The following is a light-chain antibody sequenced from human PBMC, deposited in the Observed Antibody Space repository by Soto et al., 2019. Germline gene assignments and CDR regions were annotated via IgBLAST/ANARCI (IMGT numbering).Light chain of an antibody. V-gene: IGKV1-5*03. CDR2: KAS. Sequence: DIQMTQSPSTLSGSVGDRVTITCRASQTISSWLAWYQQKPGKAPKLLIYKASTLKSGVPSRFSGSGSGTEFTLTFSSLQPDDFATYYCQHYNSYSEAFGQGTKVEL. J-gene: IGKJ1*01. CDR1: QTISSW. CDR3: QHYNSYSEA.